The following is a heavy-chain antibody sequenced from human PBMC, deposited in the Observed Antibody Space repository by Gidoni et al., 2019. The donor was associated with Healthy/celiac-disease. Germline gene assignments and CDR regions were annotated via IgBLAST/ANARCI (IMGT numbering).Heavy chain of an antibody. V-gene: IGHV3-33*01. CDR2: IWYDGSNK. Sequence: QVQLVESGGGVVQPGRSLRLSCAASGFPFSSYGMHWVRQAPGKGLEWVAVIWYDGSNKYYADSVKGRFTISRDNSKNTLYLQMNSLRAEDTAVYYCARDEWLRPFDYWGQGTLVTVSS. CDR1: GFPFSSYG. J-gene: IGHJ4*02. CDR3: ARDEWLRPFDY. D-gene: IGHD5-12*01.